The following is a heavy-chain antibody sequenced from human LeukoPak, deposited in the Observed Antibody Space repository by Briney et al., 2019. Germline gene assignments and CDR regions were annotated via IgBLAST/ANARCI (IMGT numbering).Heavy chain of an antibody. D-gene: IGHD3-22*01. CDR3: ARVYDSGGYDAFDI. Sequence: SETLSLTCTVSGGSISSNYWSWIRQPPGKGLEWIGNIYWSGSTNYNPSLKSRVTISLDTSKNQFSLKLSSVTAADTAVYYCARVYDSGGYDAFDIWGQGTMVTVSS. CDR1: GGSISSNY. V-gene: IGHV4-59*01. J-gene: IGHJ3*02. CDR2: IYWSGST.